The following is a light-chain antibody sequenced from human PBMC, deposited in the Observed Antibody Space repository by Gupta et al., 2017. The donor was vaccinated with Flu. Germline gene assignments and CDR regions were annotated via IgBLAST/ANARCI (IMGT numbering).Light chain of an antibody. CDR3: AAWDDSMSGWV. Sequence: QSVLTQPPSASGTPGQRVTISCSGSSSNIGSNYVYWYQQLPGTAPKLLIYRNNQRPSGVPDRFSGSKSGTSASLAIXGXRSEEEXDYYCAAWDDSMSGWVFGGGTKLTVL. V-gene: IGLV1-47*01. CDR1: SSNIGSNY. CDR2: RNN. J-gene: IGLJ3*02.